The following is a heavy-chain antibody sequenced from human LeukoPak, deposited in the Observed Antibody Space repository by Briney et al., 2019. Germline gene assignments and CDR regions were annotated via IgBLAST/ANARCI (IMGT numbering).Heavy chain of an antibody. CDR1: GGSISSYY. J-gene: IGHJ3*02. CDR3: ARGTEYYDYVWGSYRGDAFDI. D-gene: IGHD3-16*02. Sequence: SETLSLTCTVSGGSISSYYWSWIRQPAGKGLEWIGRIYTSGSTNYNPSLKSRVTMSVDTSKNQFSLKLRSVTAADTAVYYCARGTEYYDYVWGSYRGDAFDIWGQGTMVTVSS. CDR2: IYTSGST. V-gene: IGHV4-4*07.